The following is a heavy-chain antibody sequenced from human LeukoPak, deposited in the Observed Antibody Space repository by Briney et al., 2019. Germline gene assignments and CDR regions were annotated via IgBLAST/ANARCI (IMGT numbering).Heavy chain of an antibody. V-gene: IGHV4-61*02. Sequence: SQTPSLTCTVSGGSISSGSYYWSWIRQPAGKGLEWIGRIYTSGSTNYNPSLKSRVTISVDTSKNQFSLKLSSVTAADTAVYYCARGIAAAGRPFYYYYYYMDVWGKGTTVTVSS. CDR1: GGSISSGSYY. J-gene: IGHJ6*03. CDR2: IYTSGST. CDR3: ARGIAAAGRPFYYYYYYMDV. D-gene: IGHD6-13*01.